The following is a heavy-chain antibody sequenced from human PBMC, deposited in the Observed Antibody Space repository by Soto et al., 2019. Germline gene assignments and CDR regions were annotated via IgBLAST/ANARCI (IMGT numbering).Heavy chain of an antibody. D-gene: IGHD3-9*01. J-gene: IGHJ4*02. CDR1: GYTFTSYG. Sequence: ASVKVSCKASGYTFTSYGISWVRQAPGQGLEWMGWISAYNGNTNYAQKLQGRVTMTTDTSTSTAYMELRSLRSDDTAVYYCARVNYDILTGYEPFDYWGQGTLVTVSS. CDR2: ISAYNGNT. CDR3: ARVNYDILTGYEPFDY. V-gene: IGHV1-18*01.